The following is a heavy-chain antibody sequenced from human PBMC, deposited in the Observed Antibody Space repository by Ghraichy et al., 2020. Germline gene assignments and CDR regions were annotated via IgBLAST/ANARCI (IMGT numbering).Heavy chain of an antibody. CDR3: ATGRVATFSDY. CDR2: IYYTEST. D-gene: IGHD5-12*01. J-gene: IGHJ4*02. CDR1: GGSITSNY. V-gene: IGHV4-59*01. Sequence: SQTLSLTCTVSGGSITSNYWSWIRQPPGKRLEWVGYIYYTESTNYNPSHRSRLTISVDTSKNHFSLRLSSLTAADTAVYYCATGRVATFSDYWGQGTLVTVSS.